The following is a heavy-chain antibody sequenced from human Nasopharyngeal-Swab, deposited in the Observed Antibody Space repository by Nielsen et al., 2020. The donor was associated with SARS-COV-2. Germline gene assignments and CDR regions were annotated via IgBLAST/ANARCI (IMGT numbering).Heavy chain of an antibody. J-gene: IGHJ3*02. CDR2: IYYSGST. D-gene: IGHD3-9*01. Sequence: WIRQPPGKGLEWIGYIYYSGSTYYNPSLKSRVTISVDTSKNQFSLKLSSVTAADTAVYYCARGQHYDILTGYPALDAFDIWGQGTMVTVSS. CDR3: ARGQHYDILTGYPALDAFDI. V-gene: IGHV4-30-4*01.